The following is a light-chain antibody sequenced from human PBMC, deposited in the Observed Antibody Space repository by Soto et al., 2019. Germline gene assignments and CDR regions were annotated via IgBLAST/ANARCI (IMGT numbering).Light chain of an antibody. CDR2: DVS. Sequence: QSALTQPASVSGSPGQSITISCTGTSSDVGGYNAVSWYQQHPGKAPKLRIYDVSNRPSGVSNRFSGSKSDTTASLTISGLQAEDEADYYCSSYTSCSTYVVFGGGTKLTVL. V-gene: IGLV2-14*01. CDR3: SSYTSCSTYVV. J-gene: IGLJ2*01. CDR1: SSDVGGYNA.